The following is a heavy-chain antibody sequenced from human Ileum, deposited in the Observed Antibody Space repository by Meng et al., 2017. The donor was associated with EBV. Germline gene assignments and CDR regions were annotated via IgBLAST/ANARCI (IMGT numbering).Heavy chain of an antibody. CDR1: GGSIISSKW. V-gene: IGHV4-4*02. CDR2: IYHHGTT. D-gene: IGHD3-22*01. CDR3: ARLDSSGYYFGGWFDP. Sequence: QGKLQGSGPSLVKPSGTVSLTCAVSGGSIISSKWWSWVRQSPGTGLEWIGEIYHHGTTNYNPSLKSRVTISVDTSKNKFFLNLTSLTAADTAVYYCARLDSSGYYFGGWFDPWGQGILVTVSS. J-gene: IGHJ5*02.